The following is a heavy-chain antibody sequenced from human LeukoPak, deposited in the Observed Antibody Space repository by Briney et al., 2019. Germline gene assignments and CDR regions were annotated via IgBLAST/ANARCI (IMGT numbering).Heavy chain of an antibody. CDR1: GYSFTSYW. Sequence: GGSLRLSCKGSGYSFTSYWISWVRQMPGKGLEWMGRIDPSDSYTNYSPSFQGHVTMSADKSTSTAYLQWTTLKASDTAMYYCARPYDNDRYGMDVWGQGPTVTVSS. CDR3: ARPYDNDRYGMDV. CDR2: IDPSDSYT. V-gene: IGHV5-10-1*01. J-gene: IGHJ6*02. D-gene: IGHD3-16*01.